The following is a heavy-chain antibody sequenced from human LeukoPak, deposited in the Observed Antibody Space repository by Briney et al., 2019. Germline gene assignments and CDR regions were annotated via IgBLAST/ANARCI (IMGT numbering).Heavy chain of an antibody. CDR2: ISTSGNT. CDR3: TKDHDSTGLHQDRDY. J-gene: IGHJ4*02. CDR1: GFTFSRYA. D-gene: IGHD6-19*01. Sequence: PGGSLRLSCAASGFTFSRYAMNWVRQAPGKGLEWVSTISTSGNTHYADSVKGRFTISRDNSKNTLYLQMNSLRDEDTAIYYCTKDHDSTGLHQDRDYWGQGTLVTISS. V-gene: IGHV3-23*01.